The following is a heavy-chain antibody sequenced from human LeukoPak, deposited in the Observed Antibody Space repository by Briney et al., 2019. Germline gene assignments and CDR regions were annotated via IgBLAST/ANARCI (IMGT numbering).Heavy chain of an antibody. D-gene: IGHD2-2*01. CDR2: ISGSGVYT. V-gene: IGHV3-23*01. Sequence: GGSLRLSCAASGLNFNDYDMDWVRQAPGKGLEWVSIISGSGVYTYYADSVKGRFSISRDNSKNTVYLQMNSLRADDTAVYYCAKDKGTAVPSPFDIWGQGTMVSVSS. CDR3: AKDKGTAVPSPFDI. CDR1: GLNFNDYD. J-gene: IGHJ3*02.